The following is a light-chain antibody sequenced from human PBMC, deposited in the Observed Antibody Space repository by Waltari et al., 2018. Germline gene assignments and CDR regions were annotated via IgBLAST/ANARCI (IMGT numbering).Light chain of an antibody. J-gene: IGKJ2*01. Sequence: EIVLTQSPGTLSVSPGERVVLSCRASQNVGVNYLAWYQQKPGQAPRLLIFGASNRAAGIPGRFSGSGSGTDFTLTISRLEPEDFAVYYCQQYGHSPLYTFGQGTKLEIK. CDR3: QQYGHSPLYT. CDR2: GAS. V-gene: IGKV3-20*01. CDR1: QNVGVNY.